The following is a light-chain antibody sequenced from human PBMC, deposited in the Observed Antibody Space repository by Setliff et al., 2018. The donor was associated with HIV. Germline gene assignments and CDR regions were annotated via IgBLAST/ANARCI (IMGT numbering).Light chain of an antibody. J-gene: IGLJ2*01. CDR2: NNG. CDR1: VSNIGRNS. V-gene: IGLV1-47*02. Sequence: QSVLTQPPSMSGTPGQKVTISCSGGVSNIGRNSVFWYQQLPGTAPKLLMYNNGQRPSGVPDRFSGSKSGTSASLAITDLRSGDEADYHCATSDDSLGAVVFGGGTK. CDR3: ATSDDSLGAVV.